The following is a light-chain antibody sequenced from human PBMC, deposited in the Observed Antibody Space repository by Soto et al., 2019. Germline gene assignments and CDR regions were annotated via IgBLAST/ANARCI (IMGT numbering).Light chain of an antibody. CDR2: GAS. V-gene: IGKV3-20*01. J-gene: IGKJ5*01. CDR3: QQHETLIT. CDR1: QTLSSTF. Sequence: EIVLTQSPGTLSLSPGERATLSCRASQTLSSTFLAWYQQRRGQAPRLLIYGASSRATDIPDRFSGSGSGTDFTLTISRLEPEDFAVYYCQQHETLITFGQGTRLEIK.